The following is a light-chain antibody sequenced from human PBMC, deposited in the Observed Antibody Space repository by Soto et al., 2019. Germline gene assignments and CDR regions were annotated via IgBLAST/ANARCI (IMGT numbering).Light chain of an antibody. CDR3: QQYNSYSGT. Sequence: DIQMTQSPSTLSASVGDRVTITCRAIQSISSWLAWYQQKPGKAPKLLIYDASSLESGVPSRFSGSGSGTEFTLTISSLQPDDFATYYCQQYNSYSGTFGQGTKVDI. J-gene: IGKJ1*01. CDR1: QSISSW. CDR2: DAS. V-gene: IGKV1-5*01.